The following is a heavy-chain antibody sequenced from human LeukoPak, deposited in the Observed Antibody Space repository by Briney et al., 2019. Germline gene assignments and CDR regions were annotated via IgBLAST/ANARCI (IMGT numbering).Heavy chain of an antibody. CDR2: ISYDGSNK. V-gene: IGHV3-30*04. D-gene: IGHD5-18*01. J-gene: IGHJ4*02. CDR3: VRAYAVSSYGSARY. CDR1: GFTFSDYA. Sequence: PGGSLRLSCAASGFTFSDYAMHWVRQAPGKGLEWVAVISYDGSNKYFADSVKGRFTISRDNSKNTLFLQMNSLRSEDTAVYYCVRAYAVSSYGSARYWGQGTLVTVSS.